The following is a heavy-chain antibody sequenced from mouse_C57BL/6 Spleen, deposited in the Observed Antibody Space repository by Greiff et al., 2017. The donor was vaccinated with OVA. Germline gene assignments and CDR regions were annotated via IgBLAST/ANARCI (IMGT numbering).Heavy chain of an antibody. CDR3: VRDFYYEYDDPYWYFDV. CDR1: GFTFNTYA. J-gene: IGHJ1*03. D-gene: IGHD2-4*01. V-gene: IGHV10-3*01. CDR2: IRSKSSNYAT. Sequence: EVQLVESGGGLVQPKGSLKLSCAASGFTFNTYAMHWVRQAPGKGLEWVARIRSKSSNYATYYADSVKDRFTISRDDSQSMLYLQMNNLKTEDTAMYYCVRDFYYEYDDPYWYFDVWGTGTTVTVSS.